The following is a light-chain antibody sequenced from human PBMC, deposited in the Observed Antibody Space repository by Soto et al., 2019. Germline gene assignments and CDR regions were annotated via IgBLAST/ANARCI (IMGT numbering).Light chain of an antibody. CDR2: DAS. CDR1: QNINTW. V-gene: IGKV1-5*01. Sequence: DIQMTQSPSTLSASIGDRITITCRASQNINTWLAWYQPKPGRAPKVLIYDASSLESGVPSRISGSGSGTEFILTISSLQLDDFATYYCHQYYGYPYTFGQGTKLEIK. CDR3: HQYYGYPYT. J-gene: IGKJ2*01.